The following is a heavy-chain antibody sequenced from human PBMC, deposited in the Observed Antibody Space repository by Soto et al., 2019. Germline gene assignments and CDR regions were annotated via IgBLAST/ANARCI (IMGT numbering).Heavy chain of an antibody. J-gene: IGHJ6*02. Sequence: QVQLVQSGAEVKKPGASVKVSCKASGYTFTSYAMHWVRQAPGQRLEWMGWINAGNGNTKYSQKFQGRVTITRDTTARTAYMELSSLRSEDTAVYYCASSYSNSALIDYHYYGMDVWGQGTTVTVSS. CDR2: INAGNGNT. CDR1: GYTFTSYA. CDR3: ASSYSNSALIDYHYYGMDV. V-gene: IGHV1-3*01. D-gene: IGHD4-4*01.